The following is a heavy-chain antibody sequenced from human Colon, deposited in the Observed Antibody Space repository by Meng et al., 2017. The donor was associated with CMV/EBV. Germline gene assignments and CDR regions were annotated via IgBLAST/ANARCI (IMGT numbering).Heavy chain of an antibody. D-gene: IGHD6-13*01. J-gene: IGHJ4*02. CDR3: VRESWYFDF. Sequence: QGRLVQTGKEGKKPWASVKVSCKTSGYTVTANHLHWVRQAPGQGLEWMGWIYPQDGGTYFAQKFQDRVTLTRDTSITTAYMELSGLTSDDTAIYYCVRESWYFDFWGEGTLVTVAS. CDR1: GYTVTANH. V-gene: IGHV1-2*02. CDR2: IYPQDGGT.